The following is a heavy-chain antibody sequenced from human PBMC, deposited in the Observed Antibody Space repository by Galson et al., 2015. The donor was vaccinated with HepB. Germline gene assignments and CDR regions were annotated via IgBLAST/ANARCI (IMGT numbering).Heavy chain of an antibody. Sequence: ETLSLTCAVSGGSISSSNWWSWVRQPPGKGLEWIGEIYHSGSTNYNPSLKSRVTISVDKSKNQFSLKLSSVTAADTAVYYCAASIVVVPAAISYWGQGTLVTVSS. CDR2: IYHSGST. D-gene: IGHD2-2*01. CDR3: AASIVVVPAAISY. V-gene: IGHV4-4*02. J-gene: IGHJ4*02. CDR1: GGSISSSNW.